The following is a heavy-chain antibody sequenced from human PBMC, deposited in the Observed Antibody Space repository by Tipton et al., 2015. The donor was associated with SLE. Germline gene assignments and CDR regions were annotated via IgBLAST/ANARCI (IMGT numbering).Heavy chain of an antibody. CDR1: GGSISSGSYY. J-gene: IGHJ5*02. Sequence: TLSLTCTVSGGSISSGSYYWSWIRQPPGKGLEWIGYIYYSGSTNYNPSLKSRVTISVDTSKNQFSLKLSSVTAADTAVYYCAREAEDCSGGSCYSGWFDPWGQGTLVTVSS. D-gene: IGHD2-15*01. V-gene: IGHV4-61*01. CDR2: IYYSGST. CDR3: AREAEDCSGGSCYSGWFDP.